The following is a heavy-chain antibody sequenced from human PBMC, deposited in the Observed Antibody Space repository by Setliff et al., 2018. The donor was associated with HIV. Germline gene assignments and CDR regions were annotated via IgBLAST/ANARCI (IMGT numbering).Heavy chain of an antibody. CDR1: GGSITTDGYY. J-gene: IGHJ5*02. CDR3: ARHDFWSGYHNWFDP. V-gene: IGHV4-31*03. CDR2: MYHTGNT. D-gene: IGHD3-3*01. Sequence: KTSETLSLTCSVSGGSITTDGYYWSWIRHHPGKGLEWIGYMYHTGNTYYNPSLASRLVMSLDPSENQFSLKLNSMTAADTAMYYCARHDFWSGYHNWFDPWGQGTLVTVSS.